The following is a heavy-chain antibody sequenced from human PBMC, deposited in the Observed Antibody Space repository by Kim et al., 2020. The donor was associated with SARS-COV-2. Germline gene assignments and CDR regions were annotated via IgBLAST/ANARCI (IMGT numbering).Heavy chain of an antibody. V-gene: IGHV5-10-1*01. J-gene: IGHJ6*02. CDR2: IDPSDSYT. CDR1: GYSFTSYW. Sequence: GESLKISCKGSGYSFTSYWISWVRQMPGKGLEWMGRIDPSDSYTNYSPSFQGHVTISADKSISTAYLQWSSLKASDTAMYYCARLSDYDFWSGKRDYYYGMDVWGQGTTVTVSS. CDR3: ARLSDYDFWSGKRDYYYGMDV. D-gene: IGHD3-3*01.